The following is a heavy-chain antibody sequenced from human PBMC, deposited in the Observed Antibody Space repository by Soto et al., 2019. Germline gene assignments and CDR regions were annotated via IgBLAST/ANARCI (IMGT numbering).Heavy chain of an antibody. V-gene: IGHV3-23*01. CDR2: ITTSGGNT. D-gene: IGHD2-8*01. J-gene: IGHJ6*03. CDR3: AGRYCTNGVCYTSYYYYIDV. Sequence: EVQLLESGGGLVQPGGSLRLSCAASGFTFSTYAMSWVRQAPGKGLEWVSTITTSGGNTYYADSVQVRFTISRDNSKNTLYLQMNSLRAEDTAVYYCAGRYCTNGVCYTSYYYYIDVWGKGTTVTVSS. CDR1: GFTFSTYA.